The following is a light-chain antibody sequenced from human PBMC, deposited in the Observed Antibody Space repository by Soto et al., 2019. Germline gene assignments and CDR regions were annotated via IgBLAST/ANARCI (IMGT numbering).Light chain of an antibody. CDR1: TSDVGNYNL. V-gene: IGLV2-23*02. CDR2: DVT. J-gene: IGLJ2*01. Sequence: QSALTQPASVSGSPGQSITISCTGTTSDVGNYNLVSWHQQHPGKAPKLLIYDVTKRPSGVSSRFSGSKSGNTASLTISGLQAEDEADYYCCSYAGSIVIFGGGTKLTVL. CDR3: CSYAGSIVI.